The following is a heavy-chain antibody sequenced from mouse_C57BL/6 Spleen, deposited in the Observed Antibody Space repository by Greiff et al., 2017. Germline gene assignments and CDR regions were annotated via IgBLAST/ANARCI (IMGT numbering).Heavy chain of an antibody. CDR2: IYPGDGDT. CDR3: ARSGAGPYAMDY. Sequence: VQGVESGAELVKPGASVKISCKASGYAFSSYWMNWVKQRPGKGLEWIGQIYPGDGDTNYNGKFKGKATLTADKSSSTAYMQLSSLTSEDSAVYFCARSGAGPYAMDYWGQGTSVTVSS. V-gene: IGHV1-80*01. CDR1: GYAFSSYW. D-gene: IGHD3-3*01. J-gene: IGHJ4*01.